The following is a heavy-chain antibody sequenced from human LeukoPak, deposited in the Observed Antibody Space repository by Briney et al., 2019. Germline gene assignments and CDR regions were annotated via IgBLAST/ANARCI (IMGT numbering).Heavy chain of an antibody. J-gene: IGHJ4*02. V-gene: IGHV3-23*01. Sequence: GGSLRLSCAASGFTFSSYGMSWVRQAPGKGLEWVSAISGGGGSTYYADSVKGRFTISRDNSKNTLYLQMSSLRAEDTAVYYCARDIGGTLFDYWGQGTLVTVSS. D-gene: IGHD1-26*01. CDR1: GFTFSSYG. CDR3: ARDIGGTLFDY. CDR2: ISGGGGST.